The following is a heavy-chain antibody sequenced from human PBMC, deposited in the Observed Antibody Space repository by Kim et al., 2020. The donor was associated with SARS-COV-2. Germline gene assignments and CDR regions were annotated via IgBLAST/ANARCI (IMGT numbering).Heavy chain of an antibody. CDR2: ISSNGGST. V-gene: IGHV3-64D*06. J-gene: IGHJ3*02. CDR1: GFTFSSYA. Sequence: GGSLRLSCSASGFTFSSYAMHWVRQAPGKGLEYVSAISSNGGSTYYADSVKGRFTISRDNSKNTLYLQMSSLRAEDTAVYYCVKDEVWFGELLGAFDIWGRGTMVTVSS. CDR3: VKDEVWFGELLGAFDI. D-gene: IGHD3-10*01.